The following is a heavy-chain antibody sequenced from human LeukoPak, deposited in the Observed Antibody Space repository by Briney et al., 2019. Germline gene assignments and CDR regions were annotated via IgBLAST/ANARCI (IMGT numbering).Heavy chain of an antibody. CDR3: AKDRGYCSGGSCPEYYFDY. CDR2: ISGSGGST. J-gene: IGHJ4*02. D-gene: IGHD2-15*01. V-gene: IGHV3-23*01. Sequence: GGSLRLSCAASGFTFSSYAMSWVRQAPGKGLEWVSAISGSGGSTYYADSVKGRFTTSRDNSKNTLYLQMNSLRAEDTAVYYCAKDRGYCSGGSCPEYYFDYWGQGTLVTVSS. CDR1: GFTFSSYA.